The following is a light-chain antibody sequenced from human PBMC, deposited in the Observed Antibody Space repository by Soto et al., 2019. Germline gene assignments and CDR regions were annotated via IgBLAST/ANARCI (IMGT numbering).Light chain of an antibody. Sequence: QSVLTQPPSVSGAPGQRVTISCTGSSSNIGAGHDVHWYQRLPGTAPKLLIYGNGNRPSGVPDRFSGSKSGTSASLAISGLQAEDEAEYYCSSYTNVNTRACVFGTGTKVTVL. CDR1: SSNIGAGHD. CDR2: GNG. J-gene: IGLJ1*01. CDR3: SSYTNVNTRACV. V-gene: IGLV1-40*01.